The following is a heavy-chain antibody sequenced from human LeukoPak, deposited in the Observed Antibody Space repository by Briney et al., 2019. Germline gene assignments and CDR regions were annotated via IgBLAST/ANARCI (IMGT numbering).Heavy chain of an antibody. CDR2: IHPSGRS. D-gene: IGHD5-24*01. J-gene: IGHJ4*02. V-gene: IGHV4-34*01. CDR1: GGSFSGHY. Sequence: SETLSLTCAVSGGSFSGHYWSWTRQPPGKGLEWIGEIHPSGRSSYNPSLKSRLTISVDTSKNQLSLKLSSVTAADTAVYFCARGGDAHKGGNYWGQGTLVTVSS. CDR3: ARGGDAHKGGNY.